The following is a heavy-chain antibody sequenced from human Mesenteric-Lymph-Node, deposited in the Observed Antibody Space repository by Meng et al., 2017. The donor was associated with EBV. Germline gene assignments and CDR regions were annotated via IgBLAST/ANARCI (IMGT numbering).Heavy chain of an antibody. CDR2: IFPTGGT. D-gene: IGHD3-22*01. CDR3: AREGEVGYYESSGYYY. J-gene: IGHJ4*02. V-gene: IGHV4-4*02. CDR1: GGSSSSSNW. Sequence: QVEPQGSVPGLVKPSGTLSLTCAVSGGSSSSSNWWTWVRQPPGKGLEWIGEIFPTGGTNYNPSLKSRVTISVDKSKNQFSLKLSSVTAADTAVYYCAREGEVGYYESSGYYYWGQGTLVTVSS.